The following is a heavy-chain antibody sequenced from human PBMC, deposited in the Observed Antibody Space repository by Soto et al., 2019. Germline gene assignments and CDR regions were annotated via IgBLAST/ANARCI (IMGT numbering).Heavy chain of an antibody. CDR3: AKREGYCTNGVCYAYYGMDV. Sequence: GGALRLSCAASGFTFSSYAMSWVRQAPGKGLEWVSAISGSGGSTYYADSVKGRFTISRDNSKNTLYLQMNSLRAEDTAVYYCAKREGYCTNGVCYAYYGMDVWGQGTTLTVSS. CDR2: ISGSGGST. V-gene: IGHV3-23*01. CDR1: GFTFSSYA. J-gene: IGHJ6*02. D-gene: IGHD2-8*01.